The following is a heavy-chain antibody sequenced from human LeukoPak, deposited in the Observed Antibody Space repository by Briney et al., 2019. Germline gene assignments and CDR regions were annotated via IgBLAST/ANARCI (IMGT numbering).Heavy chain of an antibody. CDR1: GYTFTSYG. CDR2: ISAYNGNT. CDR3: AREAWYTVVAATGINWFDP. J-gene: IGHJ5*02. D-gene: IGHD2-15*01. Sequence: GASVKVSCKASGYTFTSYGISWVRQAPGQGLEWMGWISAYNGNTNYAQKLQGRVTMTTDTSTSTAYMELRSLRSDDTAVYYCAREAWYTVVAATGINWFDPWGQGTLVTVSS. V-gene: IGHV1-18*01.